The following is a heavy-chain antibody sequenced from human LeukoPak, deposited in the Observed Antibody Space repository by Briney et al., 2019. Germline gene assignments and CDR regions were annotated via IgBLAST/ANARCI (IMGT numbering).Heavy chain of an antibody. CDR2: IIPIFGTA. CDR1: GGTFSSYA. D-gene: IGHD6-19*01. J-gene: IGHJ4*02. Sequence: ASVTVSCKASGGTFSSYAISWARQAPGQGLEWMGGIIPIFGTANYAQKFQGRVTITADESTSTAYMELCSLRSEGTAVYYCASRGYSSGWYYFDYWGQGTLVTVSS. V-gene: IGHV1-69*13. CDR3: ASRGYSSGWYYFDY.